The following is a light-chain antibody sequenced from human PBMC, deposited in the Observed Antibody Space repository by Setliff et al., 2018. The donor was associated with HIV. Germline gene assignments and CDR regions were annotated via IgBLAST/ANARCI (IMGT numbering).Light chain of an antibody. CDR2: DVS. CDR1: GGDVGASNY. Sequence: QSVLTQPASVSGSPGQSITISCTGTGGDVGASNYVSWYQQHPGKAPKLMICDVSNRPSGVSNRFSGSKSGNTASLTISGLQAEDEADYSCSSYTSSSTYVFGTGTKVTVL. CDR3: SSYTSSSTYV. J-gene: IGLJ1*01. V-gene: IGLV2-14*03.